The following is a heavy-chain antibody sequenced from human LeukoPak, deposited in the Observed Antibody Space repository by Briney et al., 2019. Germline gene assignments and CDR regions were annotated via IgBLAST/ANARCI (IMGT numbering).Heavy chain of an antibody. CDR1: GGSISNYY. CDR3: ARHTGYYDILTGYYSYYGMDV. Sequence: PSETLSLTCTVSGGSISNYYWSWIRQPPGKGLEWIGYIYYSGSTNYNPSLKSRVTISVDTSKNQFSLKLNSVTAADTAVYYCARHTGYYDILTGYYSYYGMDVWGQGTTVTVSS. D-gene: IGHD3-9*01. CDR2: IYYSGST. V-gene: IGHV4-59*01. J-gene: IGHJ6*02.